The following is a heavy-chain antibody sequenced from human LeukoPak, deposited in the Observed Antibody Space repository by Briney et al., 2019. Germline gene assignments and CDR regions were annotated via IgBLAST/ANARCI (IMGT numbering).Heavy chain of an antibody. J-gene: IGHJ6*01. D-gene: IGHD1-26*01. CDR1: GFTFSGFA. CDR2: ISGSGDNT. CDR3: AKMKGHPLPKYYMDV. Sequence: GGSLRLSCAASGFTFSGFAMSWVRQTPGKGLEWVSGISGSGDNTLYADSVKGRFTISRDNSKNTLYLEMNSLRAEDTAIYYCAKMKGHPLPKYYMDVWGQGTTVTVSS. V-gene: IGHV3-23*01.